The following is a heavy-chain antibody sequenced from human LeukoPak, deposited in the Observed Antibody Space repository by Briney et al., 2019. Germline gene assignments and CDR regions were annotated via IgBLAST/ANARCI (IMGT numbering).Heavy chain of an antibody. CDR1: VFIFSDYY. V-gene: IGHV3-11*06. CDR2: ISSSGSHT. CDR3: AKQLAQFDY. J-gene: IGHJ4*02. D-gene: IGHD6-13*01. Sequence: GGSLRLSCAASVFIFSDYYMGWIRQAPGKGLEWVSYISSSGSHTNYADSVRGRFTISRDNAKKSVYLQMNSLRAEDTAVYYCAKQLAQFDYWGQGTLVTVSS.